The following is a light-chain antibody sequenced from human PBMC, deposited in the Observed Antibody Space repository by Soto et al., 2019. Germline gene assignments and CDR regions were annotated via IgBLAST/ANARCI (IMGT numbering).Light chain of an antibody. CDR3: QQYHCCPLT. V-gene: IGKV3D-15*01. Sequence: EIVMTQSPATLSVSPGERATLSCRASQSVSSHFAWYQHRPAQAPRLLIYDVSTRATGVPTRFSGSGSGTEFTLTNSSLPSEDFEVYYDQQYHCCPLTFGGGTRVEIK. CDR1: QSVSSH. J-gene: IGKJ4*01. CDR2: DVS.